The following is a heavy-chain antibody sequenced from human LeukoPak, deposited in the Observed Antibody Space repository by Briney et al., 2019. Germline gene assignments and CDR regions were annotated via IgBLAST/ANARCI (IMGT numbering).Heavy chain of an antibody. D-gene: IGHD5-12*01. J-gene: IGHJ5*02. CDR3: AKDRPAVYSGYDPPQS. CDR2: ISGSGGST. Sequence: VGALRLSCVASGFTYSSYSMSWLRAAPGKGLEWVYAISGSGGSTYYADSVKGRFTISRDNSKNMLYLQMTSRSAEDTAVYYCAKDRPAVYSGYDPPQSWGQGTLVTVSS. CDR1: GFTYSSYS. V-gene: IGHV3-23*01.